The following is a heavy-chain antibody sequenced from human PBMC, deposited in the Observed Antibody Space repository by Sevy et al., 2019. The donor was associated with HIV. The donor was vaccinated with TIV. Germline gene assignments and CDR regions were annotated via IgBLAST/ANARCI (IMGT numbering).Heavy chain of an antibody. J-gene: IGHJ5*02. CDR3: ARRTQYYDFWSGYSKGNWFDP. D-gene: IGHD3-3*01. V-gene: IGHV1-24*01. Sequence: ASVKVSCKVAGYTLSGFSMHWVRQAPGKGLEWMGSFDPEDGETFYAQKFRGRVTLTEDTSTDTAYMELSSLRSEDTAVYYCARRTQYYDFWSGYSKGNWFDPWGQGTLVTVSS. CDR2: FDPEDGET. CDR1: GYTLSGFS.